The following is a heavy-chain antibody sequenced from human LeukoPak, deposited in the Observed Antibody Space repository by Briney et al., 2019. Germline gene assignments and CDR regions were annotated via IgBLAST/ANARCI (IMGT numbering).Heavy chain of an antibody. J-gene: IGHJ4*02. CDR2: IYYTRSI. V-gene: IGHV4-39*01. CDR1: GGSISSGDYY. CDR3: ARLSQWPADSSDFDY. D-gene: IGHD6-19*01. Sequence: SQTLSLTCTVSGGSISSGDYYWSWIRQPPGKGLEWIGSIYYTRSIYYTPSLKSRVTISVDTSKDQLSLRLISVTAADTAVYYCARLSQWPADSSDFDYWGQGTLVTVSS.